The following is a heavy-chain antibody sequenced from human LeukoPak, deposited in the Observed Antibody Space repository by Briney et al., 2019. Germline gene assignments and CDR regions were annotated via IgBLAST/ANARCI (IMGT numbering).Heavy chain of an antibody. CDR1: GYSFTSYW. J-gene: IGHJ4*02. CDR2: LYPGDSDT. V-gene: IGHV5-51*01. CDR3: ARVPDVDTAMVDY. Sequence: GESLKISCKGSGYSFTSYWIGWVRQMPGKGLEWMGILYPGDSDTRYSPSFQGQVTISADKSIGTAYLQWSSLKASDTAMYYCARVPDVDTAMVDYWGQGTLVTVSS. D-gene: IGHD5-18*01.